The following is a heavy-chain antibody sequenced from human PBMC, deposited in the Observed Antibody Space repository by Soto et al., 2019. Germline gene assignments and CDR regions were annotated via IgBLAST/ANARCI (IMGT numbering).Heavy chain of an antibody. CDR2: INRSGST. V-gene: IGHV4-59*01. J-gene: IGHJ4*02. D-gene: IGHD2-21*02. CDR1: GGSISGYY. Sequence: PSETLSLTCTVSGGSISGYYWSWLRQPPGKGLEWIGYINRSGSTNYNPSLKSRVTISVDTSKNQFSLKLSSVTAADTAVYYCACGGDWGRFDYWGRGTLVTVS. CDR3: ACGGDWGRFDY.